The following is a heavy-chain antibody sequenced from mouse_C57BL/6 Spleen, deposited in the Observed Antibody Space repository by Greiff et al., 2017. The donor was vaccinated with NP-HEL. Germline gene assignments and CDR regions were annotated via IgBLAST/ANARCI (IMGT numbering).Heavy chain of an antibody. D-gene: IGHD1-1*01. J-gene: IGHJ2*01. CDR1: GYTFTSYW. CDR2: IDPSDSET. V-gene: IGHV1-52*01. Sequence: VQLQQPGAELVRPGSSVKLSCKASGYTFTSYWMHWVKQRPIQGLEWIGNIDPSDSETHYNQKFKDKATLTVDKSSSTAYMQLSSLTSEDSAVYYCARFSLGTTVVAHFDYWGQGTTLTVSS. CDR3: ARFSLGTTVVAHFDY.